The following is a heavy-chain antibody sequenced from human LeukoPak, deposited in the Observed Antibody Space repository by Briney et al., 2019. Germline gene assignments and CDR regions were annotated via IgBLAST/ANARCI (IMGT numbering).Heavy chain of an antibody. Sequence: PSETLSLTCTVSGGSINSNTYFWGWIRQPPGKGLEWIGSIYYSGSTYYNPSLKSRVTISADTSKNQFSLKLSSVTAADTAVYYCTRHDALYYYYGSGRVSDFDYWGQGTLVTVSS. CDR1: GGSINSNTYF. CDR3: TRHDALYYYYGSGRVSDFDY. V-gene: IGHV4-39*01. J-gene: IGHJ4*02. D-gene: IGHD3-10*01. CDR2: IYYSGST.